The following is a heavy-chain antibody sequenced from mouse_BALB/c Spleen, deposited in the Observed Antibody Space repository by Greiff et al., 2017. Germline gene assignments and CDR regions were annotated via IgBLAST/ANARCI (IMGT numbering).Heavy chain of an antibody. J-gene: IGHJ4*01. D-gene: IGHD2-1*01. CDR2: IRSKSNNYAT. Sequence: EVKVVESGGGLVQPKGSLKLSCAASGFTFNTYAMHWVCQAPGKGLEWVARIRSKSNNYATYYADSVKDRFTISRDDSQSMLYLQMNNLKTEDTAMYYCVRDGNYGAMDYWGQGTSVTVSS. CDR3: VRDGNYGAMDY. CDR1: GFTFNTYA. V-gene: IGHV10-3*03.